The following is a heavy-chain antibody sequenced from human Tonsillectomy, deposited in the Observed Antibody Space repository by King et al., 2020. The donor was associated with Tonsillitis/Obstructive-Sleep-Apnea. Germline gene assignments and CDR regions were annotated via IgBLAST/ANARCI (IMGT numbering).Heavy chain of an antibody. CDR3: ARDPLSYYDFWSGYSYYFDY. D-gene: IGHD3-3*01. CDR1: GYTFTNYG. V-gene: IGHV1-18*01. J-gene: IGHJ4*02. CDR2: ISAYNGDT. Sequence: QLVQSGAEVKKPGASVKVSCKASGYTFTNYGINWVRQAPGQGLEWMGWISAYNGDTNYAQKVQGRVTMTTDTSTSTAYMELRSLRSDDTAVYYCARDPLSYYDFWSGYSYYFDYCGQGTLVTVSS.